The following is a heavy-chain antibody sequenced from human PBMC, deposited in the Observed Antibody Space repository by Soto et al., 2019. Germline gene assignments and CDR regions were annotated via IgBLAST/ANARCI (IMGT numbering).Heavy chain of an antibody. CDR2: MNPNSGNT. V-gene: IGHV1-8*01. D-gene: IGHD3-16*01. CDR1: GYTFTSYD. J-gene: IGHJ4*02. Sequence: QVQLVQSGAEVKKPGASVKVSCKASGYTFTSYDIDWVRQATGQGLEWMGWMNPNSGNTGYAQKFQGRVTMTRNTSKSTAYMELGSLRSEDTAVYYCARVRGVRGGYFDYWGQGTLVTVSS. CDR3: ARVRGVRGGYFDY.